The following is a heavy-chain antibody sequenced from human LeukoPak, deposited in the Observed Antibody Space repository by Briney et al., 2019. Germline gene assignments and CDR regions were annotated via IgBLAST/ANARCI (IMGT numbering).Heavy chain of an antibody. V-gene: IGHV1-2*02. CDR1: GYTFTGYY. J-gene: IGHJ4*02. CDR3: AREESGYNLPFDY. CDR2: INPNSGGT. D-gene: IGHD1-1*01. Sequence: ASVKVSCKASGYTFTGYYMHWVRQAPGQGLEWMGWINPNSGGTNYAQKFQGRATMTRDTSISTAYMELSRLRSDDTAVYYCAREESGYNLPFDYWGQGTLVTVSS.